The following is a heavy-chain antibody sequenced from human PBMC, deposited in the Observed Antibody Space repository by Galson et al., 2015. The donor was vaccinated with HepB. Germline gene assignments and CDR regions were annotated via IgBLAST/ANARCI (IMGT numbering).Heavy chain of an antibody. CDR3: ARRASIAVAGTCIDY. CDR1: GFTFSDYY. Sequence: SLRLSCAASGFTFSDYYMSWIRQAPGKGLEWVSYISSSSSYTNYADSVKGRFTISRDNAKNSLYLQMNSLRAEDTAVYYCARRASIAVAGTCIDYWGQGTLVTVSS. J-gene: IGHJ4*02. D-gene: IGHD6-19*01. V-gene: IGHV3-11*06. CDR2: ISSSSSYT.